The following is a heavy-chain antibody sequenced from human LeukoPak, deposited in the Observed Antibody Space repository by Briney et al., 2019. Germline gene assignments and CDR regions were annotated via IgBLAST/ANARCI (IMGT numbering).Heavy chain of an antibody. Sequence: SETLSLTCTVSGGSISSGGYYWSWIRQHPGKGLEWIGYIYYSGSTYYNPSLKSRVTISVGTSKNQFSLKLSSVTAADTAVYYCARDSSTEGLDYWGQGTLVTVSS. CDR3: ARDSSTEGLDY. CDR2: IYYSGST. V-gene: IGHV4-31*03. D-gene: IGHD5/OR15-5a*01. J-gene: IGHJ4*02. CDR1: GGSISSGGYY.